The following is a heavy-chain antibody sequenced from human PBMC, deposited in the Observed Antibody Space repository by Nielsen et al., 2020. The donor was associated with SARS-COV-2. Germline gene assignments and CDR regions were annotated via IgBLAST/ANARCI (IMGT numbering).Heavy chain of an antibody. CDR1: GDSVSSNSAA. Sequence: SQTLSLTCAISGDSVSSNSAAWNWIRQSPSRGLEWLGRTYYRSKWYNDCAVSVKSRITINPDTSKNQFSLQLNSVTPEDTAVYYCARDSYYYGSGSYGYYYYYYGMDVWGQGTTVTVSS. V-gene: IGHV6-1*01. CDR3: ARDSYYYGSGSYGYYYYYYGMDV. CDR2: TYYRSKWYN. J-gene: IGHJ6*02. D-gene: IGHD3-10*01.